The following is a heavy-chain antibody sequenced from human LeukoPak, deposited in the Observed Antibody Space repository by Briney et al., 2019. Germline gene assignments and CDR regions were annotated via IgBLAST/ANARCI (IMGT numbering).Heavy chain of an antibody. Sequence: SETLSLTCTVSGDSISSYHWTWIRQSPGRRLEWIGYVYYDGTTRYNPSLKSQVIISLEMSNNQFSLKLSSVTAADTAIYYCATYTRHCSGGTCYSIDYWGQGTLVTVSS. D-gene: IGHD2-15*01. CDR3: ATYTRHCSGGTCYSIDY. V-gene: IGHV4-59*08. CDR2: VYYDGTT. CDR1: GDSISSYH. J-gene: IGHJ4*02.